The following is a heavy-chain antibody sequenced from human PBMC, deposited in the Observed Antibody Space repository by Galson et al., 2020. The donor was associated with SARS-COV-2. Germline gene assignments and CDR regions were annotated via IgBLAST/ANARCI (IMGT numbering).Heavy chain of an antibody. CDR3: ARQPPGYCSSTNCSDRFFDY. J-gene: IGHJ4*02. V-gene: IGHV4-38-2*02. CDR1: DYSVSSGFY. D-gene: IGHD2-2*01. CDR2: IYHSGSS. Sequence: SETLSLTCTVSDYSVSSGFYWGWIRQPPEKGLEWIGSIYHSGSSYYNPSLKSRVTISIDTPKNQFSLKLNSVTAADTAVYYCARQPPGYCSSTNCSDRFFDYWGQGTLVTVSS.